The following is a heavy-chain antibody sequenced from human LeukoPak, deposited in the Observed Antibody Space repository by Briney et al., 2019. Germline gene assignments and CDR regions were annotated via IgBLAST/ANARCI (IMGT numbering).Heavy chain of an antibody. D-gene: IGHD6-13*01. J-gene: IGHJ5*02. CDR2: ITGGGNSV. CDR3: AKGAAAGKVDWFDP. V-gene: IGHV3-23*01. Sequence: GGSLRLSCAASGFTFSAFAMTWVRQAPGKAPEGVSSITGGGNSVFYADSVKGRFTFSRDNSKNTLYLQMNSLRVDDTAVYYCAKGAAAGKVDWFDPWGQGTLVTVSS. CDR1: GFTFSAFA.